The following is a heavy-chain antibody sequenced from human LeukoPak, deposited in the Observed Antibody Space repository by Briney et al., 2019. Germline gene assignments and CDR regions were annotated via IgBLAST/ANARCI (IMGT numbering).Heavy chain of an antibody. J-gene: IGHJ4*02. D-gene: IGHD3-10*01. CDR2: IYSGDST. CDR3: AKDPVWFGELFDYFDY. Sequence: GGSLRLSCAASGFTVSSNYMSWVRQAPGKGLEWVPIIYSGDSTYYADSVKGRFTISRDNSKNTLYLQMNSLRAEDTAVYYCAKDPVWFGELFDYFDYWGQGTLVTVSS. CDR1: GFTVSSNY. V-gene: IGHV3-53*01.